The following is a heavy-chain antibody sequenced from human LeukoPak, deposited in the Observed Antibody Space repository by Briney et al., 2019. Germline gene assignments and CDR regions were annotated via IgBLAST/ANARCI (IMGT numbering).Heavy chain of an antibody. CDR3: ATRAGRYRLLDI. Sequence: SETQSLTCTVSGGSISSGGYYWSWIRQHPGKGLEWIGYIYYSGSTYYNPSLKSRVTISVDTSKNQFSLKLSSVTAADTAVYYCATRAGRYRLLDIWGQGTMVTVSS. V-gene: IGHV4-31*03. D-gene: IGHD3-10*01. CDR2: IYYSGST. J-gene: IGHJ3*02. CDR1: GGSISSGGYY.